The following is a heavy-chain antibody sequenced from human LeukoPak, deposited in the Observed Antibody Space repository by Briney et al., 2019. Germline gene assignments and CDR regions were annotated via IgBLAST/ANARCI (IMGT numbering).Heavy chain of an antibody. Sequence: SQTLSLTCAISGDSVSSNSAAWNWFRQSPSRGLEWLGRTYYRSKGYNDYAVSVKSRITINPDTSKNQFSLQLNSVTPEDTAVYFCARVEDCTHGVCYTWANGFDIWGQGTLVTVSS. CDR1: GDSVSSNSAA. CDR2: TYYRSKGYN. V-gene: IGHV6-1*01. D-gene: IGHD2-8*01. CDR3: ARVEDCTHGVCYTWANGFDI. J-gene: IGHJ3*02.